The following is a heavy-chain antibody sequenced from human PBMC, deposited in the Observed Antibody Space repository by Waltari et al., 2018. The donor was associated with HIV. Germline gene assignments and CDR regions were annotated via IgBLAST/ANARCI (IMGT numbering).Heavy chain of an antibody. CDR2: IYYRGSS. J-gene: IGHJ4*02. V-gene: IGHV4-39*07. Sequence: QLQLPESGPGLVKPSATLSLSCTVSGGSLSSSDYYWGWIRQPPGKGLEWSGSIYYRGSSYYKPSLKSRIIISVDTAKKQFSLKLSSVIAADTSVYYCARVHGHYSSGNYYNSFDYWGQGKLVTVSS. D-gene: IGHD3-10*01. CDR1: GGSLSSSDYY. CDR3: ARVHGHYSSGNYYNSFDY.